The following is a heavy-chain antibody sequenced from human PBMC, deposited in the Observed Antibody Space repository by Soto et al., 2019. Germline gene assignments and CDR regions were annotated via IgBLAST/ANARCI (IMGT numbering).Heavy chain of an antibody. CDR2: ISAYNGNT. CDR3: ARDIATYGDYGMSDY. D-gene: IGHD4-17*01. J-gene: IGHJ4*02. CDR1: GYTFTSYG. V-gene: IGHV1-18*01. Sequence: QVQLVQSGAEVKKPGASVKVSCKASGYTFTSYGISWVRQAPGQGLEWMGWISAYNGNTNYAQKLQGRVTMTTDTSTSTGYMELRSLRSDDTAVYYCARDIATYGDYGMSDYWGQGTLVTVSS.